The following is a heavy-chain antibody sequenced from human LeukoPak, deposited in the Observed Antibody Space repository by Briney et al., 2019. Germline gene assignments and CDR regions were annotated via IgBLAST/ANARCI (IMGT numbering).Heavy chain of an antibody. CDR1: GFSFTTYR. J-gene: IGHJ4*02. D-gene: IGHD2-2*01. CDR3: AREIVSSTCFDY. Sequence: PGGSLRLSCAASGFSFTTYRMIWVRQAPGKGLEWVSAIDGTNAYINYADSVKGRFTISRDNAKNSLYLQMNSLRAEDTAVYYCAREIVSSTCFDYWGQGALVTVSS. CDR2: IDGTNAYI. V-gene: IGHV3-21*01.